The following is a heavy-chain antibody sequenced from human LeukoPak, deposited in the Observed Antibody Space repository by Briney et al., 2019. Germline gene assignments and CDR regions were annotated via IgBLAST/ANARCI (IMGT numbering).Heavy chain of an antibody. V-gene: IGHV3-30*01. CDR2: ISYDGSNK. CDR1: GFTFSSYA. Sequence: GGSLRLSCAASGFTFSSYAMHWVRPAPGKGLEWVAVISYDGSNKYYADSVKGRFTISRDNSKNTLYLQMNSLRAEDTAVYYCARIAVAVHISYYFDYWGQGTLVTVSS. J-gene: IGHJ4*02. D-gene: IGHD6-19*01. CDR3: ARIAVAVHISYYFDY.